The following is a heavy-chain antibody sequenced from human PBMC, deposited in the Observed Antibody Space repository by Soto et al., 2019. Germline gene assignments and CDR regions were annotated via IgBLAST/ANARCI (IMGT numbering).Heavy chain of an antibody. CDR2: MTSDMKTI. CDR3: ARSVEGHFDY. Sequence: EVQLVESGGGLVQPGGSLRLSWAASGFTFSVYSMNWIRQAPGKGLQWVSYMTSDMKTIHYADSVQGRFTISRDNAKNLVYLQMTSLRDEDTAVYYCARSVEGHFDYWGQGALVTVSS. V-gene: IGHV3-48*02. J-gene: IGHJ4*02. CDR1: GFTFSVYS. D-gene: IGHD6-19*01.